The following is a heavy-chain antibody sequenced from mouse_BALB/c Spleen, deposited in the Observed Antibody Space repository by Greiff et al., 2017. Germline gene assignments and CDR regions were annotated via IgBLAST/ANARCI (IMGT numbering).Heavy chain of an antibody. D-gene: IGHD2-13*01. CDR3: ARRDDYYGAFAY. CDR2: ISNGGGST. CDR1: GFTFSSYT. V-gene: IGHV5-12-2*01. Sequence: DVMLVESGGGLVQPGGSLKLSCAASGFTFSSYTMSWVRQTPEKRLEWVAYISNGGGSTYYPDTVKGRFTISRDNAKNTLYLQMSSLKSEDTAMYYCARRDDYYGAFAYWGQGTLVTVSA. J-gene: IGHJ3*01.